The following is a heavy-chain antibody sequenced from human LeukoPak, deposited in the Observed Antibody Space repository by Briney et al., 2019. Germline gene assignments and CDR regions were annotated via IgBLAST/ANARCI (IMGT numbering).Heavy chain of an antibody. Sequence: SETLSLACTVSGYSISSGYYWGWIRQPAGKGLEWIGRIYTSGSTNYNPSLKSRVTMSVDTSKNQFSLKLSSVTAADTAVYYCARSPKYYDILTGYFPSHNFDYWGQGTLVTVSS. CDR1: GYSISSGYY. J-gene: IGHJ4*02. D-gene: IGHD3-9*01. CDR3: ARSPKYYDILTGYFPSHNFDY. CDR2: IYTSGST. V-gene: IGHV4-4*07.